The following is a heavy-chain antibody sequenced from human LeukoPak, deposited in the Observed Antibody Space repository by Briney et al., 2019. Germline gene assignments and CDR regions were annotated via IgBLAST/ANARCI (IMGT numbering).Heavy chain of an antibody. V-gene: IGHV4-38-2*02. J-gene: IGHJ4*02. D-gene: IGHD5-12*01. Sequence: SETLSLTCIVSGFSISSGYYWGWIRQTPRKGLEWIGNIYQTGSTYYNPSLKSRVTISVDTSKNQFSLRLTSVTAADTAVYYCERVGSGYDWDYWGQGTLVTVSS. CDR1: GFSISSGYY. CDR2: IYQTGST. CDR3: ERVGSGYDWDY.